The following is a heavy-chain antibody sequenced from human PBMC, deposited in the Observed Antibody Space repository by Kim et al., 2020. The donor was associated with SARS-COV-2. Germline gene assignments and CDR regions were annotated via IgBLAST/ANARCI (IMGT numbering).Heavy chain of an antibody. J-gene: IGHJ4*02. CDR3: TKEPYYDFWSGYYLDY. CDR2: ISGSVGST. V-gene: IGHV3-23*01. D-gene: IGHD3-3*01. CDR1: GFTFSNYA. Sequence: GGSLRLSCAASGFTFSNYAMSWVRQAPGKGLEWVSAISGSVGSTYYEDPVKGRLTISRDNSKNTLYLQMTSRRAEDTAVYYCTKEPYYDFWSGYYLDYWGQGTLVTVYS.